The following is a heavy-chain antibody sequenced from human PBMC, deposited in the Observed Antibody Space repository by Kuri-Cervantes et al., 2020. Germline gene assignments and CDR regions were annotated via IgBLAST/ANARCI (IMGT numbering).Heavy chain of an antibody. V-gene: IGHV3-7*01. D-gene: IGHD4/OR15-4a*01. Sequence: ETLSLTCAASGFTVSSNYMSWVRQAPGKGLEWVANINPDGRDKNYLDSVKGRFTISRDNAKNSLDLQMNSLRVEDTAVFYCARHGQVPTDWGQGTLVTVSS. CDR1: GFTVSSNY. J-gene: IGHJ4*02. CDR2: INPDGRDK. CDR3: ARHGQVPTD.